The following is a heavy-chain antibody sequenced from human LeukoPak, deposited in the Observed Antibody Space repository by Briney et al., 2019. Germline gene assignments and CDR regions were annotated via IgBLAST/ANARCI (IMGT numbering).Heavy chain of an antibody. Sequence: GGSLTLSCTVSGVTFSGSSMHWVRQAPGKGLEWVGRVRSKPNSYATAYAASVKGRFTISRDDSTNTAYLQMNSLNTEDTAVYYCTRTGRGDYPYYYYGLDVWGQGTTVIVSS. V-gene: IGHV3-73*01. CDR2: VRSKPNSYAT. CDR1: GVTFSGSS. D-gene: IGHD4-17*01. CDR3: TRTGRGDYPYYYYGLDV. J-gene: IGHJ6*02.